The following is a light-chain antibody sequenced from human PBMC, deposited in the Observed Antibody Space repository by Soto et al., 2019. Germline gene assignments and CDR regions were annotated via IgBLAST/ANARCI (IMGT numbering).Light chain of an antibody. CDR2: AAS. Sequence: DIQMTQSPSSLSASVGDRVTITCRASQSISSYLNWYQQKPGKAPKLLIYAASSLQSGVPSRFSGSGSGTDFTLTISSLQPEDFATYDCQQSYRTPLTFGQGTRLEIK. V-gene: IGKV1-39*01. CDR1: QSISSY. CDR3: QQSYRTPLT. J-gene: IGKJ5*01.